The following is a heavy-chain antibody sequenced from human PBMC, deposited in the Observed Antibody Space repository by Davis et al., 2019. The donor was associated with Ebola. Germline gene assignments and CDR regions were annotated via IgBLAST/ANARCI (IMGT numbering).Heavy chain of an antibody. J-gene: IGHJ4*02. CDR3: ARHLSALDY. CDR2: IYYSGST. CDR1: GGSISSYY. V-gene: IGHV4-59*08. Sequence: SETLSLTCTVSGGSISSYYWSWIRQPPGKGLEWIGYIYYSGSTNYNPSLKSRVTISVDTSKNQFSLKLSSLTAADTAVYYCARHLSALDYWGQGTLVTVSS.